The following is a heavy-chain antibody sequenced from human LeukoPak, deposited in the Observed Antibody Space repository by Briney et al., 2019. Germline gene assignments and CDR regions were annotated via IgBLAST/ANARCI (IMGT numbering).Heavy chain of an antibody. D-gene: IGHD2-2*01. CDR2: INHSGST. CDR1: GGSFSGYY. V-gene: IGHV4-34*01. J-gene: IGHJ6*04. Sequence: PSETLSLTCAVYGGSFSGYYWSWIRQPPGKGLDWIGEINHSGSTNYNPSLKSRVTISVDTSKNQFSLKLSSVTAADTAVYYCASLPRPNCSSTSCYELDVWGKGTTVTVSS. CDR3: ASLPRPNCSSTSCYELDV.